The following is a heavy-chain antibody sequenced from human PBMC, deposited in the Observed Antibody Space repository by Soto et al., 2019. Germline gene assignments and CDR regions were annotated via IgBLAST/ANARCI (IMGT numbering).Heavy chain of an antibody. CDR2: LYPDGRA. Sequence: SLRLSCAASGFTVSSSYLTWVRQAPGRGLKWVSVLYPDGRAYYADSVKGRFTLSTDNSKNSVYLQMNTLRDEDTAVYYCARGLGREDHDNRGYFHLDSWGQGTLLTVSS. J-gene: IGHJ4*02. V-gene: IGHV3-53*05. CDR1: GFTVSSSY. CDR3: ARGLGREDHDNRGYFHLDS. D-gene: IGHD3-22*01.